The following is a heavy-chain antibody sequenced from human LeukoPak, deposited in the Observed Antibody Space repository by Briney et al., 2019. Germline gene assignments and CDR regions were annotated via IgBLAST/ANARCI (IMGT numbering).Heavy chain of an antibody. CDR1: GFTFNTYW. CDR3: ARDPDAGTTDY. CDR2: ITEHGSEA. J-gene: IGHJ4*02. Sequence: GSLRLSCAASGFTFNTYWMSWVRLAPGKGLEWVANITEHGSEAFYVDSVRGRFTISRDNAKNSLYLQMNSLRAEDTAVYYCARDPDAGTTDYWGQGTLVTVSS. V-gene: IGHV3-7*01. D-gene: IGHD1-7*01.